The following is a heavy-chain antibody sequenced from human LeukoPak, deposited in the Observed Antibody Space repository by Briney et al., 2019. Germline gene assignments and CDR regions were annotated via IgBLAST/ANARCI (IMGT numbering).Heavy chain of an antibody. CDR2: IYSGGST. CDR3: ARETLYYFDY. CDR1: GFTVSSNY. D-gene: IGHD2/OR15-2a*01. V-gene: IGHV3-66*01. Sequence: GGSLRLSCAASGFTVSSNYMSWVRQAPGKGLEWVSVIYSGGSTYYADSVKGRFTISRDNCKNTLYLQMNSLRAEDTAVYYCARETLYYFDYWGQGTLVTVSS. J-gene: IGHJ4*02.